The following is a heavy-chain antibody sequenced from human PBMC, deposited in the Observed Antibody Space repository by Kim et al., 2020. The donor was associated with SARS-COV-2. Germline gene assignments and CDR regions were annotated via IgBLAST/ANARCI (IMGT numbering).Heavy chain of an antibody. Sequence: GGSLRLSCAASGFTFRSYGMHWVRQAPGKGPEWVAVISNDGSDQYYGDSVKGRFTVSRDNSKNTLFLQMNSLRREDTAVYYCAKGREADPMDFINDSWGQGTLVTVSS. CDR2: ISNDGSDQ. V-gene: IGHV3-30*18. CDR1: GFTFRSYG. D-gene: IGHD3-10*01. J-gene: IGHJ4*02. CDR3: AKGREADPMDFINDS.